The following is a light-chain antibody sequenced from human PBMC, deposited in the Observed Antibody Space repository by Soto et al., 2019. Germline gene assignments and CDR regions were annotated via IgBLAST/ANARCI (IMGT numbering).Light chain of an antibody. CDR3: QQSYSSLYT. CDR2: AAS. CDR1: QSISTY. V-gene: IGKV1-39*01. Sequence: DIQMTQSPSSLSASVGDRVTITCRASQSISTYLNWYQQKPGRAPKLLIYAASSLQSGVPSRFSGSGSGTDFTLTISSLQPEDFATYYCQQSYSSLYTFCQGTKLENK. J-gene: IGKJ2*01.